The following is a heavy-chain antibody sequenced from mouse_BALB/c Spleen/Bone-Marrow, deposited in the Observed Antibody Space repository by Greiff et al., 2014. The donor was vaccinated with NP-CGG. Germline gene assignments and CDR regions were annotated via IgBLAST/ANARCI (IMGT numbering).Heavy chain of an antibody. CDR3: ARQLYGNYAY. D-gene: IGHD2-10*02. CDR1: GYSFTGYY. J-gene: IGHJ3*01. Sequence: EVKLMESGPELVKPGPSVKISCKASGYSFTGYYMHWVKQSHGKRLEWIGEINPYNGGTSYNQKFKGKATLTVDTPSSTAFMELHSLTSEDSLVNYCARQLYGNYAYWGQGTLVTVSA. CDR2: INPYNGGT. V-gene: IGHV1S30*01.